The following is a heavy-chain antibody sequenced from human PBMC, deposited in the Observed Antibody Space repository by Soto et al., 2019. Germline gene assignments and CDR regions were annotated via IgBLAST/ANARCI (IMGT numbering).Heavy chain of an antibody. V-gene: IGHV1-18*01. J-gene: IGHJ4*02. D-gene: IGHD2-15*01. CDR3: ARGGDCSGDSCYLH. Sequence: QVLLVQSGAEVKEPGASVKVSCKASGYSFVNYGISWVRQAPGRGLEWMGWISPNKGSTNYAQKVQGRVTMTTDTSTSTGYMELRSLTSDDTAMYYCARGGDCSGDSCYLHWGRGTLVTVSS. CDR1: GYSFVNYG. CDR2: ISPNKGST.